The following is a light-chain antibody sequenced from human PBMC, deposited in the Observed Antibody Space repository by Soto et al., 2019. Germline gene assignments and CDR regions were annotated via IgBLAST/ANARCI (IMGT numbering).Light chain of an antibody. CDR2: GAS. CDR1: EIVLYNSNNENY. V-gene: IGKV4-1*01. CDR3: QQYGSSIT. J-gene: IGKJ5*01. Sequence: DIVMPQSQASLAVSLRERATINFKSGEIVLYNSNNENYLAWYQQKPGQAPRLLIYGASSRATGIPDRFSGSGSGTDFTLTISRLEPEDFAVYYCQQYGSSITFGQGTRLEIK.